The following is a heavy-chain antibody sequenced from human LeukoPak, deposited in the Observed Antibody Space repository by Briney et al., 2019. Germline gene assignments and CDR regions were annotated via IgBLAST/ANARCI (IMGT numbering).Heavy chain of an antibody. CDR3: VRVSTGWYFDY. D-gene: IGHD6-19*01. V-gene: IGHV1-2*02. Sequence: ASVKVSCRASGYTFTDFTDYYIHWVRQAPGQGLEWMGWINPNSGGTYYAHKFQGRVTMTRDTSITTAYMEPNRLTSDDAVVYFCVRVSTGWYFDYWGQGTLVSVSS. J-gene: IGHJ4*02. CDR2: INPNSGGT. CDR1: GYTFTDFTDYY.